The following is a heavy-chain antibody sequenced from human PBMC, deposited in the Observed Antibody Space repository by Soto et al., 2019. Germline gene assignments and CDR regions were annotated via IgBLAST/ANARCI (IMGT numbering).Heavy chain of an antibody. J-gene: IGHJ4*02. CDR1: GFTFSSYA. CDR3: AKVRGPEDFFDY. D-gene: IGHD3-10*01. CDR2: ISGSGVST. V-gene: IGHV3-23*01. Sequence: HPGGSLRLSCAASGFTFSSYAVNWVRQAPGKGLEWVSAISGSGVSTIYADSVKGRFTISRDNSKNTVHLQMNSLRAEDTALYYCAKVRGPEDFFDYWGQGTLVTVSS.